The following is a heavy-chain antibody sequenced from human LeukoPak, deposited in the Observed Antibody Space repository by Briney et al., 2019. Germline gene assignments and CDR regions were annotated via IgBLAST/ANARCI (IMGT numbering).Heavy chain of an antibody. V-gene: IGHV1-46*01. J-gene: IGHJ4*02. Sequence: ASVKVSCKASGYTFTTYYMHWVRQAPGQGLEWMGLINPSGGGTTYSQKFQGRVTMTRDTSTTTVYMELSSLRSEDTALYYCARAPLYYFDYGGQGPLVTVSS. CDR1: GYTFTTYY. CDR3: ARAPLYYFDY. CDR2: INPSGGGT.